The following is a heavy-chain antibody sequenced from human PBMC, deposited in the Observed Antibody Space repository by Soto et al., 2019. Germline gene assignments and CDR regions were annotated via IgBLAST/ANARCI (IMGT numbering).Heavy chain of an antibody. D-gene: IGHD5-12*01. J-gene: IGHJ6*02. CDR3: GRDGGYSGYKKSGEYSYGMDV. CDR1: GGTFSSYA. Sequence: QVQLVQSGAEVKKPGSSVKVSCKASGGTFSSYAISWVRQAPGQGLEWMGGIIPIFGTANYAQKFQGRVTITGEESTSTAYMGLSSLRSEDTAVYYCGRDGGYSGYKKSGEYSYGMDVWGQGTTVTVSS. V-gene: IGHV1-69*01. CDR2: IIPIFGTA.